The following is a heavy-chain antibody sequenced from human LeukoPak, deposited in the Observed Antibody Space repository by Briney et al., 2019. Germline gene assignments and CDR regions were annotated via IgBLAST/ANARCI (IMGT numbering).Heavy chain of an antibody. CDR3: AGAVIWFGEGYFDY. CDR2: IYTSGST. J-gene: IGHJ4*02. V-gene: IGHV4-61*02. D-gene: IGHD3-10*01. CDR1: GGSISSGAYY. Sequence: PSETLSLTCTVSGGSISSGAYYWSWIRQPAGKGLEWIGRIYTSGSTNYNPSLKSRVTMSVDTSKNQFSLKLSSVTAADTAVYYCAGAVIWFGEGYFDYWGQGTLVTVSS.